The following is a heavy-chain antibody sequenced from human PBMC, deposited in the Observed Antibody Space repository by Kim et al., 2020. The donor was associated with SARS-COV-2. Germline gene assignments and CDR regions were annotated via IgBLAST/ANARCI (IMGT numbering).Heavy chain of an antibody. V-gene: IGHV3-23*01. CDR2: GGST. D-gene: IGHD6-13*01. Sequence: GGSTCYAASVKGRLPISRDNSKNTLYLQMNSLRAEDTAVYYCAEIAAADYWGQGTLVTVSS. J-gene: IGHJ4*02. CDR3: AEIAAADY.